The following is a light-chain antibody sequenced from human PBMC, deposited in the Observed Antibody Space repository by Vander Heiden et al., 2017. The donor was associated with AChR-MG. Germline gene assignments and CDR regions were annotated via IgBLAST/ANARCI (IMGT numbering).Light chain of an antibody. J-gene: IGLJ2*01. CDR3: NARDSSGNVV. V-gene: IGLV3-19*01. CDR2: GKN. Sequence: SSALTQDPAVSVALGQTVRITCQGDSLRSYYASWYQQKPGQAHVLVIYGKNNRPAGIPDRFSGSSSGNTASLTITGAQAEDEADYYCNARDSSGNVVFGGGTKLTVL. CDR1: SLRSYY.